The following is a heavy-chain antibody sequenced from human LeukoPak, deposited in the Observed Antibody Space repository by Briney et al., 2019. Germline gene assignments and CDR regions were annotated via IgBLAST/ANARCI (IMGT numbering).Heavy chain of an antibody. Sequence: GGSLRLSCAASGFSFGNYWMTWVRQAPGKGLEWVANIKQDGSEKYYVDSVKGRFTISRDNAKNSLYLQMNSLRAEDTAVYYCARWYSSSWTQYFDYWGQGTLVTVSS. J-gene: IGHJ4*02. D-gene: IGHD6-13*01. CDR2: IKQDGSEK. CDR1: GFSFGNYW. CDR3: ARWYSSSWTQYFDY. V-gene: IGHV3-7*05.